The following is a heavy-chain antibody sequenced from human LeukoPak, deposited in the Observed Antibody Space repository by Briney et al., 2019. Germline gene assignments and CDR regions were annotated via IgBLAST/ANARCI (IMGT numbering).Heavy chain of an antibody. V-gene: IGHV3-23*01. CDR3: AKDLSESYISYYMDV. CDR2: ISRSGGGT. CDR1: GFSFSNYA. J-gene: IGHJ6*03. Sequence: GGSLRLSCAASGFSFSNYAMSWVRQAPGKGLEWVAAISRSGGGTYYADSVRGRFTISRDNSKNTLYLQMNSLRAEDTAVYHCAKDLSESYISYYMDVWGKGTTVTLSS. D-gene: IGHD3-10*01.